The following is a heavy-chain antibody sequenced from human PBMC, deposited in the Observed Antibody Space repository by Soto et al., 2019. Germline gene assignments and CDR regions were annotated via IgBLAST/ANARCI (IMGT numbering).Heavy chain of an antibody. CDR1: GFTFSNYD. V-gene: IGHV3-23*01. CDR2: ISGSGRST. D-gene: IGHD5-12*01. CDR3: PKGPLGRGYDLDY. Sequence: EVQLLDSGGGLVQPGGSLRLSCAASGFTFSNYDMNWVRQAPGKGLDCVSAISGSGRSTYYADSVKGRFTISRDNSKNALYLQISSLRADDTAVYYWPKGPLGRGYDLDYWGQGALVTVSS. J-gene: IGHJ4*02.